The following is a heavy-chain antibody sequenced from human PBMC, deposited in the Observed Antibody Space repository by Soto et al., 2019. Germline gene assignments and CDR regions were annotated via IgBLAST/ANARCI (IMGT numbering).Heavy chain of an antibody. J-gene: IGHJ4*02. D-gene: IGHD3-16*01. V-gene: IGHV4-30-4*01. CDR2: IYYSGST. Sequence: SETLSLTCTVSGGSISSGDYYWSWIRQPPGKGLEWIGYIYYSGSTYYNPSLKSQVTISVDTSKNQFSLKLTSVTAADTAVYFCARLWWSYYFDYWGQGALVTVSS. CDR3: ARLWWSYYFDY. CDR1: GGSISSGDYY.